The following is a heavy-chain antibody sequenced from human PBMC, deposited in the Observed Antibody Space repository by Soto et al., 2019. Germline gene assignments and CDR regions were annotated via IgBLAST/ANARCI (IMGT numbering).Heavy chain of an antibody. V-gene: IGHV3-30-3*01. D-gene: IGHD2-2*01. J-gene: IGHJ4*02. CDR1: GFTFSSYA. CDR2: ISYDGSNK. CDR3: ARDVYCISTRCYRPSGY. Sequence: QVQLVESGGGVVQPGRSLRLSCAASGFTFSSYAMHWVRQAPGKGLEWVAVISYDGSNKYYADSVKGRFTISRDNSKNTLYLQMNSLRAEDTAVYYCARDVYCISTRCYRPSGYWGQGTLVTVSS.